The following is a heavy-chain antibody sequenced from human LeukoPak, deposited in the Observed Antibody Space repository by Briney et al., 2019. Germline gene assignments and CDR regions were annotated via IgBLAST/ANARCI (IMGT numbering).Heavy chain of an antibody. CDR3: AKDHDYGDFVPWFDP. Sequence: GGSLRLSCAASGFTFSSYGMHWVRQAPGKGLEWVAFIRYDGSNKYYGDSVKGRFTISRDNSKNTLFLLMNSLRADDTAVYYCAKDHDYGDFVPWFDPWGQGTLVTVSS. J-gene: IGHJ5*02. CDR2: IRYDGSNK. V-gene: IGHV3-30*02. D-gene: IGHD4-17*01. CDR1: GFTFSSYG.